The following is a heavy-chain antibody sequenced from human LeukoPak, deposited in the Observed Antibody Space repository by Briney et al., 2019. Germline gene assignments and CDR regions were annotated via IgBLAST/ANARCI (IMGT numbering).Heavy chain of an antibody. J-gene: IGHJ4*01. D-gene: IGHD3-22*01. V-gene: IGHV3-23*01. Sequence: GGSLRLSCAASGFTFSNYAMSWARQAPGKGLEWVSGISTSGGGIYYAHSVKGRFTISRDNSMNTLYLQMYSLRDDDTAVYYCAKDGFDYYDSSGYYYFDYWGHGTLVTVSS. CDR3: AKDGFDYYDSSGYYYFDY. CDR2: ISTSGGGI. CDR1: GFTFSNYA.